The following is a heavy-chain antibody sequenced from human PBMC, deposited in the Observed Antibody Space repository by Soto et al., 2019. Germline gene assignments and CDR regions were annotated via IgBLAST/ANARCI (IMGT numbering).Heavy chain of an antibody. J-gene: IGHJ6*02. CDR1: GGSISSYY. CDR3: ARDRSTRDGGPSGIYYYYGMDV. CDR2: IYYSGST. V-gene: IGHV4-59*01. D-gene: IGHD2-2*01. Sequence: SETLSLTCTVSGGSISSYYLSWIRQPPGKGLEWIGYIYYSGSTNYDPSLKSRVTISVDTSKNQFSLKLSSVTAADTAVYYCARDRSTRDGGPSGIYYYYGMDVWGQGTTVTVSS.